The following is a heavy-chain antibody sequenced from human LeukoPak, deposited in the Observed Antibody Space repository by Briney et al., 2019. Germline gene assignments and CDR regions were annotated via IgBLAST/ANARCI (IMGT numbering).Heavy chain of an antibody. J-gene: IGHJ5*02. V-gene: IGHV4-4*07. CDR3: AKDDLITGGKNWFDL. CDR1: GDSIRSYY. CDR2: IQASGST. D-gene: IGHD2-15*01. Sequence: KPSETLSLTCTVSGDSIRSYYWNWIRQPAGTGLEWIGRIQASGSTNDNPSLKGRIIMSIDTSKNQFSLKLTSVTAADTAVYYCAKDDLITGGKNWFDLWGQGTLVTVSS.